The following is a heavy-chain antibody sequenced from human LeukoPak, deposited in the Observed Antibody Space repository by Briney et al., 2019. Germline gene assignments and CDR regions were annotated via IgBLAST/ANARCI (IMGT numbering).Heavy chain of an antibody. V-gene: IGHV4-59*01. CDR3: ARGLVRGLIIGRQAVHWFDP. Sequence: SETLSLTCTVSGDSISSYYWSWIRQPPGKGLEWIGYIYYSGSTNYNPSLKSRVTISVDTSKNQFSLKVSSVTAADTAVYYCARGLVRGLIIGRQAVHWFDPWGQGTLVTVSS. J-gene: IGHJ5*02. CDR2: IYYSGST. D-gene: IGHD3-10*02. CDR1: GDSISSYY.